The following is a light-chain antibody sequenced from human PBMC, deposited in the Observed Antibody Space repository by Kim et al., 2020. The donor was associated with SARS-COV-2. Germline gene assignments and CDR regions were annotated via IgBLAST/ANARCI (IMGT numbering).Light chain of an antibody. V-gene: IGKV3-20*01. CDR1: QSVPSNY. CDR3: HKYATSPLT. CDR2: GAS. Sequence: EIVLTQSPATLSVSPGERATLSCRASQSVPSNYLAWYQQKLGQAPRLLITGASNRAPVIPDRFSGSGSGTDFTLTITRLELEDFAVYYCHKYATSPLTFCGGT. J-gene: IGKJ4*01.